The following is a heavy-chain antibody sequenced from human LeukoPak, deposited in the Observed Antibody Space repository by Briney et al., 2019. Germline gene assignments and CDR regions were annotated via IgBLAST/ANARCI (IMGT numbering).Heavy chain of an antibody. V-gene: IGHV1-8*01. CDR2: MNPNSGNT. D-gene: IGHD1-1*01. Sequence: GASVKVSCKASGYTFTSYDINWVRQATGQGLEWMGWMNPNSGNTGYAQKFQGRVTMTRNTSISTAYMELSSLRSEDTAVYYGARGVGTGITAYYYYYYMDVWGKGTTVTVSS. CDR1: GYTFTSYD. CDR3: ARGVGTGITAYYYYYYMDV. J-gene: IGHJ6*03.